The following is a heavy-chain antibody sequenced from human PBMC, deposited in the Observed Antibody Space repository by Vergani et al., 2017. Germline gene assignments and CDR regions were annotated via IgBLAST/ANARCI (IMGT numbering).Heavy chain of an antibody. CDR3: ATVGVGRGVSYYYYYFGMDV. CDR1: GGSISSGDYY. D-gene: IGHD3-10*01. J-gene: IGHJ6*02. V-gene: IGHV4-30-4*08. CDR2: IYYSGST. Sequence: QVQLQESGPGLVKPSQTLSLTCTVSGGSISSGDYYWSWIRQPPGKGLEWIGYIYYSGSTYYNPSLKSRVTISVDTSKNQFSLKLSSVTGADTAVYYCATVGVGRGVSYYYYYFGMDVWGQGTTVTVSS.